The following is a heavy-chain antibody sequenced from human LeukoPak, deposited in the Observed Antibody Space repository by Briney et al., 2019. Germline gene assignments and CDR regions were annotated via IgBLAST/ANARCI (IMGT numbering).Heavy chain of an antibody. V-gene: IGHV1-2*02. CDR2: INPNSGGT. CDR3: ARPQTATYCGGDCDHAFDI. J-gene: IGHJ3*02. CDR1: GYTFTGYY. Sequence: ASVKVSCKASGYTFTGYYMHWVRQAPGQGLEWMGWINPNSGGTNYAQKFQGRVTMTRDTSISTAYMELSRLRSDDTAVYYSARPQTATYCGGDCDHAFDIWGQGTMVTVSS. D-gene: IGHD2-21*02.